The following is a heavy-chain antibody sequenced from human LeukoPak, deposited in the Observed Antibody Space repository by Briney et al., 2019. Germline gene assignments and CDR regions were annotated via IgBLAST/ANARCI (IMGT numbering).Heavy chain of an antibody. Sequence: PGGSLRLSCGASGLTVSSYGMSWVRQAPGKGLEWVSTTIGSAVNTYYADSAKGRFTISRDDSKNTVYLQMNSLRAEDTAVYSCAKYTSGTSYRGLDQWGQGTLVTVSS. CDR3: AKYTSGTSYRGLDQ. CDR2: TIGSAVNT. J-gene: IGHJ4*02. D-gene: IGHD3-10*01. CDR1: GLTVSSYG. V-gene: IGHV3-23*01.